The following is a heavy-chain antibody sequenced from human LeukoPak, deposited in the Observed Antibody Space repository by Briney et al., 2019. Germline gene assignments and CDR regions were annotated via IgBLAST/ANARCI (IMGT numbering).Heavy chain of an antibody. CDR1: GFTFSSYW. V-gene: IGHV3-74*01. CDR2: INSDGSST. D-gene: IGHD3-16*01. J-gene: IGHJ4*02. CDR3: AREGGDGVAYGYFDY. Sequence: GGSLRFSCAASGFTFSSYWMHWVRQAPGKGLVWVSRINSDGSSTSYADSVKGRFTISRDNAKNTLYLQMNSLRAEGTAVYYCAREGGDGVAYGYFDYWGQGTLVTVSS.